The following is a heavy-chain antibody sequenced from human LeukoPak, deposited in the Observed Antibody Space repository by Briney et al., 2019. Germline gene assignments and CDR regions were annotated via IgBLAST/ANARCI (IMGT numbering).Heavy chain of an antibody. CDR3: ARGGWEGAVAGYYYGMDV. CDR1: GYTFTSYD. V-gene: IGHV1-8*03. Sequence: ASVKVSCKASGYTFTSYDINWVRQATGQGLEWMGWMNPNSGNTGYAQKFQGRVTITRNTSISTAYMELSSLRSEDTAVYYCARGGWEGAVAGYYYGMDVWGQGTTVTVSS. D-gene: IGHD6-19*01. J-gene: IGHJ6*02. CDR2: MNPNSGNT.